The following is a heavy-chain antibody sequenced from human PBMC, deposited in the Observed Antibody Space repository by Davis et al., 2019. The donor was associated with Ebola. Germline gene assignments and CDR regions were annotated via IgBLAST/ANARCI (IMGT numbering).Heavy chain of an antibody. CDR3: AGNYDILTGTPFDD. Sequence: GESLKISCSSSSFPFPSSAMSWVRQAPGKGLEWVSVISGSGGSTYYADSVKGRFTISRDNSKNTLYLQMNSLRAEDTAVYYCAGNYDILTGTPFDDWGQGTLVNVS. CDR1: SFPFPSSA. CDR2: ISGSGGST. D-gene: IGHD3-9*01. J-gene: IGHJ4*02. V-gene: IGHV3-23*01.